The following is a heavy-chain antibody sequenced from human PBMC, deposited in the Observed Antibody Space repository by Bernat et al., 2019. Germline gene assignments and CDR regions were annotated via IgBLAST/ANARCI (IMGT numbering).Heavy chain of an antibody. Sequence: EVQLVESGGGLVQPGGSLRLSCAASGFTFSSYAMSWVRQAPGKGLEWVSAISDSGGSTYYADSVKGRFTISRDNSKNTLYLQMNSLRAEDTAVYYCAKDLSVVVVAAFYFDYWGQGTLVTVSS. V-gene: IGHV3-23*04. CDR3: AKDLSVVVVAAFYFDY. J-gene: IGHJ4*02. CDR1: GFTFSSYA. CDR2: ISDSGGST. D-gene: IGHD2-15*01.